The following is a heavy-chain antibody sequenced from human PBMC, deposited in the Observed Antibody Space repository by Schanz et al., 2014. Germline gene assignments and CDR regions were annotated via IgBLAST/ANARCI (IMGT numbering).Heavy chain of an antibody. V-gene: IGHV3-30*02. J-gene: IGHJ6*02. CDR1: GFTFSFSG. CDR3: WKAGTVVSGHARDD. Sequence: VQLVESGGGLVQPGGSLRLSCAASGFTFSFSGMQWVRQAPGKGLEWVAFIRSDGSNENYADSVKGRFTISRDNSKNTVYLQMSSLRADDTAVYYCWKAGTVVSGHARDDWGQGTTVTVSS. D-gene: IGHD2-2*01. CDR2: IRSDGSNE.